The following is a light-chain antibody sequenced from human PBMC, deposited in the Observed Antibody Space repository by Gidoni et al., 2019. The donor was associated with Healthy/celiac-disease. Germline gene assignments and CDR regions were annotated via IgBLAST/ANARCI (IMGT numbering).Light chain of an antibody. Sequence: EIMFTPSPATLSLSPGERATLSCRASQSVSSYLAGYQQKPGQAPRLLIYDASNRATGIPDRFSGSGSGTDFTLTISSLEPEDFAVYYCQQRSNWPPTFGGGSKVEIK. CDR3: QQRSNWPPT. J-gene: IGKJ4*01. V-gene: IGKV3-11*01. CDR2: DAS. CDR1: QSVSSY.